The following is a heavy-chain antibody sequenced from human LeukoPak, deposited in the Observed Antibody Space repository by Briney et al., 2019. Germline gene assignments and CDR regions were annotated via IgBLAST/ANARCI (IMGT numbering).Heavy chain of an antibody. CDR1: GFTFDDYA. D-gene: IGHD1-26*01. CDR2: ISWNRGSI. J-gene: IGHJ4*02. Sequence: GGSLRLSCAASGFTFDDYAMHWVRQAPGKGLEWVSGISWNRGSIGYADSVKGRFTISRDNAKNSLYLQMNSLRAEDTALYYCAKDSSQWELRFDYWGQGTLVTVSS. CDR3: AKDSSQWELRFDY. V-gene: IGHV3-9*01.